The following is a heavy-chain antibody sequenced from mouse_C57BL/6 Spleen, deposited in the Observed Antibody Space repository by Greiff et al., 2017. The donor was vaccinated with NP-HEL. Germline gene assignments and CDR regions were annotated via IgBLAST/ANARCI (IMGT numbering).Heavy chain of an antibody. Sequence: VQLQQSGAELVKPGASVKLSCTASGFNINDYYMHWVKQRTEQGLEWIGRIDPEDGGTKYAPKFQGKATITADTSSNTAYLQLSSLTSEDTAVYYCASTPDWYFDVWGTGTTVTVSS. CDR1: GFNINDYY. V-gene: IGHV14-2*01. D-gene: IGHD2-1*01. J-gene: IGHJ1*03. CDR3: ASTPDWYFDV. CDR2: IDPEDGGT.